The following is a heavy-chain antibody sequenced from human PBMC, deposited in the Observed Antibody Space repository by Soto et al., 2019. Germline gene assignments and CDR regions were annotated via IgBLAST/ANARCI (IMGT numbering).Heavy chain of an antibody. V-gene: IGHV3-23*01. CDR2: ISGSGGST. Sequence: GGSLRLSCAASGFTFSSYAMSWVRQAPGKGLEWVSAISGSGGSTYYADSVKGRFTISRDNSKNTLYLQMNSLRAEDTAVYYCAKDHPDSSGYRPSFDYWGQGTLVTAPQ. CDR3: AKDHPDSSGYRPSFDY. J-gene: IGHJ4*02. CDR1: GFTFSSYA. D-gene: IGHD3-22*01.